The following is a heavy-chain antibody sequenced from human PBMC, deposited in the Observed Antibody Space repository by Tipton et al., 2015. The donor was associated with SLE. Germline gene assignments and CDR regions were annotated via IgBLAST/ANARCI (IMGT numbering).Heavy chain of an antibody. CDR2: ISSSSSYT. Sequence: SLRLSCAASGFTFSDYYMSWIRQAPGKGLEWVSYISSSSSYTNYADSVKGLFTISRDNSKNTLYLQMNSLRAEDTAVYYCASDYEAYYYYMDVWGKGTTVTVSS. J-gene: IGHJ6*03. V-gene: IGHV3-11*06. CDR1: GFTFSDYY. CDR3: ASDYEAYYYYMDV. D-gene: IGHD5-12*01.